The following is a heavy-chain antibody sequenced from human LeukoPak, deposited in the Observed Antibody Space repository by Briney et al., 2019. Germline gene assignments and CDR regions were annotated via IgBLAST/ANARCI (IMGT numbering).Heavy chain of an antibody. CDR3: AREARYYFDY. V-gene: IGHV3-66*01. CDR1: GFTVSSNY. CDR2: IYSGGST. Sequence: GGSLRFSCAVSGFTVSSNYMNWVRQAPGKGLEWVSIIYSGGSTDYADSVKGRFTISRDNSKNTLYLQMNSLRAEDTAVYYCAREARYYFDYWGQGTLVTVSS. J-gene: IGHJ4*02.